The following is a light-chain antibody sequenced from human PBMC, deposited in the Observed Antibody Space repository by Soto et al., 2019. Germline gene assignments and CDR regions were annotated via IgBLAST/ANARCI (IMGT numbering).Light chain of an antibody. J-gene: IGLJ1*01. V-gene: IGLV2-14*01. CDR2: DVS. Sequence: QSVLTQPASVSGSPGQSITISCTGTSSDVGGYNYVSWYQQHPGKAPKLMIYDVSNRPSGVSNRFSGSKSGNTASLTISGLQAXDEADYYCSSYTSSSSGVFGTGTKATVL. CDR1: SSDVGGYNY. CDR3: SSYTSSSSGV.